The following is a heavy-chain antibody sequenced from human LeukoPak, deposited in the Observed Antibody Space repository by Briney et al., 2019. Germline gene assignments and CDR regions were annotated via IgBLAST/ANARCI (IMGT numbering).Heavy chain of an antibody. CDR1: GYTFTSYG. CDR3: ARVGYYGSGTGGHFDY. V-gene: IGHV1-18*01. J-gene: IGHJ4*02. CDR2: ISSYNGNT. Sequence: GASVKVSCKASGYTFTSYGISWVRQAPGQGLEWRGWISSYNGNTNYAQKLQGRVTMTTDTSTSTAYMELRSLRSDDTAVYYCARVGYYGSGTGGHFDYWGQGTLVTVSS. D-gene: IGHD3-10*01.